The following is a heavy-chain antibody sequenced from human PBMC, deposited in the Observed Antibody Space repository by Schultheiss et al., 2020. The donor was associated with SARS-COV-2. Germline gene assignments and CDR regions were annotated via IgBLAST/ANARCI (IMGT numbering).Heavy chain of an antibody. V-gene: IGHV4-4*07. CDR1: GGSISSYY. D-gene: IGHD4-23*01. CDR3: ARGGITVVTPAFWFDY. Sequence: TLSLTCTVSGGSISSYYWSWIRQPPGKGLEWIGRIYTSGSTNYNPSLKSRVTMSVDRSKNQFSLKLSSVTAADTAVYYCARGGITVVTPAFWFDYWGQGTLVTVSS. J-gene: IGHJ4*02. CDR2: IYTSGST.